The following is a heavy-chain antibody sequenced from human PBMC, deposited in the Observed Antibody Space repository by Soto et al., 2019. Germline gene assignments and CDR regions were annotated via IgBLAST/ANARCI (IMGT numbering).Heavy chain of an antibody. CDR3: ARQTFGSDYFYGMDV. D-gene: IGHD3-10*01. Sequence: QVQLQESGPGLVKPSETLSLTCLVSGASIDRYFWSWIRQPPGKGLEWIGYIYYTGTTYYSPSLAGRVIISIDTSKKHVSLELSSVTAADTAVYYCARQTFGSDYFYGMDVWGQGTTVTVSS. CDR2: IYYTGTT. V-gene: IGHV4-59*08. CDR1: GASIDRYF. J-gene: IGHJ6*02.